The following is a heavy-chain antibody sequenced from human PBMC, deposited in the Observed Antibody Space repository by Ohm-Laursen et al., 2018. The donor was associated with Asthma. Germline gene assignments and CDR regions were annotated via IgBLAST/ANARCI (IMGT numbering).Heavy chain of an antibody. D-gene: IGHD3/OR15-3a*01. Sequence: SLRLSCAASGFPFSAYSMNWVRQAPGKGLEWVSSISSSGSYIYYADLVKGRFAISRDNSKNTLYLLLNSLRADDTAVYYCATWTGNYPLDVWGQGTKVTVSS. CDR1: GFPFSAYS. J-gene: IGHJ6*02. V-gene: IGHV3-21*04. CDR2: ISSSGSYI. CDR3: ATWTGNYPLDV.